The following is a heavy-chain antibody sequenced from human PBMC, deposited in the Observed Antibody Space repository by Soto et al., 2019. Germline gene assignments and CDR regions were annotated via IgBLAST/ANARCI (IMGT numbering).Heavy chain of an antibody. Sequence: LSLTCAVSGGSISSGGYSWSWIRQPPGKGLEWIGYIYHSGSTYYNPSLKSRVTISVDRSKNQFSLKLSSVTAADTAVYYCARGIQLWSQYYFDYWGQGTLVTVSS. CDR1: GGSISSGGYS. J-gene: IGHJ4*02. V-gene: IGHV4-30-2*01. CDR3: ARGIQLWSQYYFDY. D-gene: IGHD5-18*01. CDR2: IYHSGST.